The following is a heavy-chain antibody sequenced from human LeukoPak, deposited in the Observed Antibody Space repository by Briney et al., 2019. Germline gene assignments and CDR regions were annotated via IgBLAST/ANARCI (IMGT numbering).Heavy chain of an antibody. CDR2: INWNGGSI. J-gene: IGHJ4*02. CDR1: GFTFDDYG. D-gene: IGHD4-17*01. CDR3: AKDPMGVYGDHAVN. Sequence: GGSLRLSYAASGFTFDDYGVSWVRQAPGKGLEWVSGINWNGGSIGYADSVKGRFTISRDNAKNTLYLQMNSLRAEDTAVYYCAKDPMGVYGDHAVNWGQGTLVTVFS. V-gene: IGHV3-20*03.